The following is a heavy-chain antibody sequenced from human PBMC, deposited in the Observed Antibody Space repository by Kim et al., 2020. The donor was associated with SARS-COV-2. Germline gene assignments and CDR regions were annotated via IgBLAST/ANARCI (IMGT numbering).Heavy chain of an antibody. CDR2: ISYDGSNK. J-gene: IGHJ5*02. Sequence: GGSLRLSCAASGFTFSSYAMHWVRQAPGKGLEWVAVISYDGSNKYYADSVKGRFTISRDNSKNTLYLQMNSLRAEDTAVYYCARDTITFGGDGVDDWFDPWGQGTLVTASS. V-gene: IGHV3-30-3*01. CDR3: ARDTITFGGDGVDDWFDP. D-gene: IGHD3-16*01. CDR1: GFTFSSYA.